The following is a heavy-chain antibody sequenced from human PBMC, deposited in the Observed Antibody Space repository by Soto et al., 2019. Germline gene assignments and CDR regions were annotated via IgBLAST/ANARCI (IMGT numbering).Heavy chain of an antibody. D-gene: IGHD6-13*01. CDR1: GYTFTSYG. CDR3: ARDWGDSSSWQGEYYYGMDV. J-gene: IGHJ6*02. V-gene: IGHV1-18*01. CDR2: TSAYNGNT. Sequence: GASVKVSCKASGYTFTSYGISWVRQAPGQGLEWMGWTSAYNGNTNYAQKLQGRVTMTTDTSTSTAYMELRSLRSDDTAVYYCARDWGDSSSWQGEYYYGMDVWGQGTTVTVSS.